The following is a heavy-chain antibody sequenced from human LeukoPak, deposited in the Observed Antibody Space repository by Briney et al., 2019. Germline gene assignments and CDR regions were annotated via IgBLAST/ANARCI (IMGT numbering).Heavy chain of an antibody. D-gene: IGHD5-18*01. V-gene: IGHV3-48*03. J-gene: IGHJ4*02. CDR2: ISSSGSTI. CDR1: GFTFSSYE. CDR3: AKGSWIQLWLGYFDY. Sequence: GGSLRLSCAASGFTFSSYEMNWVRQAPGKGLEWVSYISSSGSTIYYADSVKGRFTISRDNAKNTLYLQTNSLRAEDTAVYCCAKGSWIQLWLGYFDYWGQGTLVTVSS.